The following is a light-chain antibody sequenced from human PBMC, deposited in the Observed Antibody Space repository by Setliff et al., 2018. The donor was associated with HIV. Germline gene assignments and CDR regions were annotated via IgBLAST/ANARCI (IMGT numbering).Light chain of an antibody. Sequence: QSVLAQPASVSESPGQSITISCTGTSSDVGGYNYVSWYQQHPGKAPKLMIYEVSNRPSGVSNRLSGSKSGNTASLTISGLQAEDEADYYCSSYTSSITYVFGTGTKVTVL. V-gene: IGLV2-14*01. CDR3: SSYTSSITYV. CDR2: EVS. J-gene: IGLJ1*01. CDR1: SSDVGGYNY.